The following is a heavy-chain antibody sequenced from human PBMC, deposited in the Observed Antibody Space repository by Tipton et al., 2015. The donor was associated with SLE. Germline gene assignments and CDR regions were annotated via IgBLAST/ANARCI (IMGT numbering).Heavy chain of an antibody. Sequence: SLRLSCAASGFTFSSSSLTWVRPAPGKGLEWVSSISSSSSYIYYADSVKGRFTISRDNAKNSLYLQMNSLRAEDTAVYYCARVSGRDVVVPAAMPLDYWGQGTLVTVSS. CDR1: GFTFSSSS. J-gene: IGHJ4*02. CDR2: ISSSSSYI. D-gene: IGHD2-2*01. CDR3: ARVSGRDVVVPAAMPLDY. V-gene: IGHV3-21*03.